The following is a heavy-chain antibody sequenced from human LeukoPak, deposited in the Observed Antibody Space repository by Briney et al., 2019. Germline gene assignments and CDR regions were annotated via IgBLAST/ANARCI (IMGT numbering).Heavy chain of an antibody. D-gene: IGHD3-22*01. CDR3: ARGPIDSSGYLYYFDY. Sequence: ASVKVSCKASGYTFSSYDINWVRQATGQGLEWIGWMNPNSGNTGYAQKFQGRVTMTRNTSISTAYMELSSLRSEDTAVYYCARGPIDSSGYLYYFDYWGQGTLVTVSS. CDR2: MNPNSGNT. CDR1: GYTFSSYD. V-gene: IGHV1-8*01. J-gene: IGHJ4*02.